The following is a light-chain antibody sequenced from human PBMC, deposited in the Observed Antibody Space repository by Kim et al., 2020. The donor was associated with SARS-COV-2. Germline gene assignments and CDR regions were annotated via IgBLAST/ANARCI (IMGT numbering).Light chain of an antibody. J-gene: IGKJ1*01. CDR2: QVS. CDR3: QQYDTYPWT. V-gene: IGKV1-5*03. CDR1: QTINNW. Sequence: DIQMTQSPSTLSASVGDRVTITCRASQTINNWLAWYQQRPGKAPKLLLYQVSTLETGVPSRISGSGSGTEFTLTISSLQPDDFATYHCQQYDTYPWTFGQGTKVDIK.